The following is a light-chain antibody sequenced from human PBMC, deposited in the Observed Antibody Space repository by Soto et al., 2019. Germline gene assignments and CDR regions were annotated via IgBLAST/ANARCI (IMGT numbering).Light chain of an antibody. Sequence: QAVVTQQPSASGTPGQRVTISCSGSSSNIGSNYVYWYQQLPGTAPKLLIYRNNQRPSGVPDRFSGSKSGTSASLAISGLRSEDEADYYCAAWDDSLSGPWVFVGGTKVIVL. CDR2: RNN. J-gene: IGLJ3*02. CDR3: AAWDDSLSGPWV. V-gene: IGLV1-47*01. CDR1: SSNIGSNY.